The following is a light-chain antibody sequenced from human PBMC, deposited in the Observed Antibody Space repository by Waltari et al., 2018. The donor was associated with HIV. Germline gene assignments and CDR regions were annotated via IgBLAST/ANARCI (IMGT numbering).Light chain of an antibody. V-gene: IGLV1-47*01. CDR1: SSDIGNYY. CDR2: RNN. CDR3: ALWNDDLSGPSV. J-gene: IGLJ3*02. Sequence: QSVLTQPPSASGTPGQSVTISCSGNSSDIGNYYVYWYKNLPGTAPKVLIYRNNKRPSGVPDRFSGSRSGTSASLAISGLRSEDEADYYCALWNDDLSGPSVFGGGTRLTVV.